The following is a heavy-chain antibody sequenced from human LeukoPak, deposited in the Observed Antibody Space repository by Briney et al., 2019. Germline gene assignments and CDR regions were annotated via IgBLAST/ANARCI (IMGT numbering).Heavy chain of an antibody. CDR1: GGSISRYY. CDR3: ARSIVVVPAAMQGYYYYYMDV. V-gene: IGHV4-59*08. CDR2: IYYSGST. J-gene: IGHJ6*03. D-gene: IGHD2-2*01. Sequence: SETLSLTCTVSGGSISRYYWSWIRQPPGKGLEWIGYIYYSGSTNYNPSLKSRVTISVDTSKNQFSLKLSSVTAADTAVYYCARSIVVVPAAMQGYYYYYMDVWGKGTTVTVSS.